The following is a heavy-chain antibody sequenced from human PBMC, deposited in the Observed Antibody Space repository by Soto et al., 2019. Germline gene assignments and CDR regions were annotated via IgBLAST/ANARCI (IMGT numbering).Heavy chain of an antibody. CDR2: IYHNGRA. CDR3: VRDRGYGTLES. V-gene: IGHV4-30-2*01. D-gene: IGHD5-12*01. Sequence: QLQLQESGSGLVNPSQTLSLTCAVSGCSITSDSWSWIRQPPGKCLEWIGYIYHNGRAFYNSSLKSRVTMSVDMSKNQISLNLRSVTAADTAFYYCVRDRGYGTLESWGQGTLVTVSS. J-gene: IGHJ5*02. CDR1: GCSITSDS.